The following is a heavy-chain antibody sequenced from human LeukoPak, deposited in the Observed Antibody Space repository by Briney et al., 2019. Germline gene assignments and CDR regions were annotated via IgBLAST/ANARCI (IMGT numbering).Heavy chain of an antibody. CDR3: ARQYSSGWPWFDP. CDR2: IYYSGST. D-gene: IGHD6-19*01. CDR1: GGSISSGGYY. V-gene: IGHV4-39*01. J-gene: IGHJ5*02. Sequence: SETLSLTCTVSGGSISSGGYYWGWIRQPPGKGLEWNGSIYYSGSTDYNPSLKSRVTISVDTSKNQFSLKLTSVTAADGGVYYCARQYSSGWPWFDPWAQGTLVTVSS.